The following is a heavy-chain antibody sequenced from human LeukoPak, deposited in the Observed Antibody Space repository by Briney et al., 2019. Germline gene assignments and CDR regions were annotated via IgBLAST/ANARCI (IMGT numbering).Heavy chain of an antibody. CDR3: ARDRESSPWELLLDY. V-gene: IGHV4-38-2*02. Sequence: PSETLSLTCAVSGYSIRSGYYWAWIRQPPGKGLEWIGSLHHTSSTYYNPSLKSRVTMSVDKSNNKSSLKLSSVTAADTALYYCARDRESSPWELLLDYWGQGILVTVSS. J-gene: IGHJ4*02. CDR1: GYSIRSGYY. CDR2: LHHTSST. D-gene: IGHD1-26*01.